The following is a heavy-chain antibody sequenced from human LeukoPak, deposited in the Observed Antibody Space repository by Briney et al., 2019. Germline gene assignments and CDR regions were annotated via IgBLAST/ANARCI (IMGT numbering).Heavy chain of an antibody. Sequence: SETLSLTCTVSGGSISNYFWSWIRQPPGKGLECIGYIYYSGSTNYNPSLKSRVTISVDTSKNQFSLKLSSVTAADTAVYYCARVRGSYYYFDYWGQGTLVTVSS. J-gene: IGHJ4*02. D-gene: IGHD1-26*01. CDR1: GGSISNYF. CDR2: IYYSGST. CDR3: ARVRGSYYYFDY. V-gene: IGHV4-59*08.